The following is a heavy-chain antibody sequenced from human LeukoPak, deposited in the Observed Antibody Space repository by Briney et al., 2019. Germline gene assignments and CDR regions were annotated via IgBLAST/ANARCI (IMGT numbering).Heavy chain of an antibody. D-gene: IGHD3-3*01. J-gene: IGHJ5*02. CDR1: SYTFTNYA. CDR3: ARGLEWLTRRHTWFDP. CDR2: ISAYNGNT. Sequence: ASVKVSCKASSYTFTNYAFTWVRQAPGQGLEWMGWISAYNGNTNYAQKLQDRVTMTTDTSTSTAYMELRSLRSDDTAVYYCARGLEWLTRRHTWFDPWGQGTLVTVSS. V-gene: IGHV1-18*01.